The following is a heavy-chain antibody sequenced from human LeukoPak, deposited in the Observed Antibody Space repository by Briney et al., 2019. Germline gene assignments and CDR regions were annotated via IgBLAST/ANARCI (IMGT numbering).Heavy chain of an antibody. CDR1: GFTFSRYD. CDR2: ISGSGGTT. J-gene: IGHJ6*03. V-gene: IGHV3-23*01. Sequence: GGSLRLSCAASGFTFSRYDMSWVRQAPGKGLEWVSAISGSGGTTHYADSVKGRFTISRDNSKNTLYLQMNSLRAEDTAVYYCARLTYDFWSGYYYYYYYMDVWGKGTTVTVSS. D-gene: IGHD3-3*01. CDR3: ARLTYDFWSGYYYYYYYMDV.